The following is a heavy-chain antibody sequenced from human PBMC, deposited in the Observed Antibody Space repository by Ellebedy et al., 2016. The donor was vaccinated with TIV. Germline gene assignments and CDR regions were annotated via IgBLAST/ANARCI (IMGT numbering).Heavy chain of an antibody. J-gene: IGHJ5*02. V-gene: IGHV3-74*01. Sequence: GESLKISCAASGFTFSNYWMHWVRQAPGKGLVWVSRINSDGSTTNHADSVKGRFTISRDNAKNTLYLQMNSLRDDDTAKYYCVRDPYSYGPWGQGTLVTVSS. CDR1: GFTFSNYW. CDR2: INSDGSTT. D-gene: IGHD1-26*01. CDR3: VRDPYSYGP.